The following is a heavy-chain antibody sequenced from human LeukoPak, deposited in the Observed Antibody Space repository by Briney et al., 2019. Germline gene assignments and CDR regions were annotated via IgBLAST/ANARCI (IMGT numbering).Heavy chain of an antibody. CDR2: INHSGST. V-gene: IGHV4-34*01. CDR1: GGSFSPYY. J-gene: IGHJ4*02. Sequence: SETLSLTCAVYGGSFSPYYWSWIRDPPGKGLEWIGEINHSGSTNYNPSLKSRVTISVDTSKNQFSLRLSSVTAADTAVYYCARGGFYCGGDCYVDYWGQGTLVTVSS. CDR3: ARGGFYCGGDCYVDY. D-gene: IGHD2-21*02.